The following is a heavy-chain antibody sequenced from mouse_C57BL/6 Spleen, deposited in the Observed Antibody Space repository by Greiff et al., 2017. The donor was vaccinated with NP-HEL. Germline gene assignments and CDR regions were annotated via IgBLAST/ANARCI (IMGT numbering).Heavy chain of an antibody. CDR1: GYTFTSYW. CDR2: IDPSDSYT. D-gene: IGHD1-1*01. J-gene: IGHJ2*01. V-gene: IGHV1-59*01. Sequence: VQLQQPGAELVRPGPSVKLSCKASGYTFTSYWMHWVKQRPGQGLEWIGVIDPSDSYTNYNQKFKGKATLTVDTSSSTAYMQLSSLTSEDSAVYYCARVYYYGSSYVYYFDYWGQGTTLTVSS. CDR3: ARVYYYGSSYVYYFDY.